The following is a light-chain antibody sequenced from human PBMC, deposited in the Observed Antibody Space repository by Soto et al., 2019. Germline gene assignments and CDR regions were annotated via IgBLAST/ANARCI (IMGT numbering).Light chain of an antibody. J-gene: IGLJ2*01. Sequence: QSVLTQPPSVSGAPRQRVTISCTGGYSNIGAGHDVHWYQQVPGTVPKLLIYGHNMRPSGVSDRFSGSTSGSSAFLTITGLQAEDEADYYCQSYDDKVRVFGGGTKLTVL. V-gene: IGLV1-40*01. CDR1: YSNIGAGHD. CDR2: GHN. CDR3: QSYDDKVRV.